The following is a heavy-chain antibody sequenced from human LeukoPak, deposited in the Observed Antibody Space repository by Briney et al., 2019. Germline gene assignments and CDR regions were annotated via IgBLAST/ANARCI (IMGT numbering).Heavy chain of an antibody. CDR2: INHSGST. V-gene: IGHV4-34*01. Sequence: SETLSLTCAVYGGSFSGYYWSWIRQPPGKELEWIGEINHSGSTNYNPSLKSRVTISVDTSKNQFSLKLSSVTAADTAVYYCARASIGYSPYAFDIWGQGTMVTVSS. CDR3: ARASIGYSPYAFDI. D-gene: IGHD2/OR15-2a*01. CDR1: GGSFSGYY. J-gene: IGHJ3*02.